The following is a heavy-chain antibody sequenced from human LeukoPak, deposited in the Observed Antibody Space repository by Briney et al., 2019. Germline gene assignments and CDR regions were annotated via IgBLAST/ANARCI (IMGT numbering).Heavy chain of an antibody. CDR3: ARQQYYGSGSYYVDY. Sequence: NPSETLSLTCTVSGGSISSSSYYWGWIRQSPGKGLEWIGSIYYSGSTYYNTSLKSRVTISVDTSKNQFSLKLTSVTAADTAVYYCARQQYYGSGSYYVDYWGQGTLVTVSS. CDR2: IYYSGST. J-gene: IGHJ4*02. CDR1: GGSISSSSYY. D-gene: IGHD3-10*01. V-gene: IGHV4-39*01.